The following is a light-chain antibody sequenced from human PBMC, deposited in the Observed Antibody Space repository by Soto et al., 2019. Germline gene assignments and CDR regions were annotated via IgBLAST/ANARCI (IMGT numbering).Light chain of an antibody. J-gene: IGKJ2*01. CDR2: ASS. CDR1: QSIITY. Sequence: DIQMTQSPSSLSASVGDRVTITCRASQSIITYLNWYQQKPGKAPKLLIYASSSLQSGVPSRFSGSGSGTDFTLTISSLQPEDFATYYCQQSYSTPRTFGQGTNLEIK. CDR3: QQSYSTPRT. V-gene: IGKV1-39*01.